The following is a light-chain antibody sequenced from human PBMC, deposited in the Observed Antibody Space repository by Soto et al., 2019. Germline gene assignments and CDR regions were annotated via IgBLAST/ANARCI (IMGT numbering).Light chain of an antibody. Sequence: QPVLTQPPSASGSPGQSVTISCTGSSSDVGGYNYVSWYQQHPGKAPKLMIYEVSKRPSGVPDRLAGSKSGNTASLTVSGLQAEEEADYYCSSYGGSNTVVFGGGTKLTVL. CDR1: SSDVGGYNY. CDR2: EVS. J-gene: IGLJ2*01. CDR3: SSYGGSNTVV. V-gene: IGLV2-8*01.